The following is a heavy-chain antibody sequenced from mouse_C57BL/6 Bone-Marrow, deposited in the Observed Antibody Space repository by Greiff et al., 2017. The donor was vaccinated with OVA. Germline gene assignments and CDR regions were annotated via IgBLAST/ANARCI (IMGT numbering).Heavy chain of an antibody. CDR3: ARGGREYFDY. J-gene: IGHJ2*01. CDR2: INPGSGGT. Sequence: VQLQESGAELVRPGTSVKVSCKASGYAFTNSLIEWVKQRPGQGLEWIGVINPGSGGTNYNEKFKGKATLTADKSSSTAYMQLSSLTSEDSAVYFCARGGREYFDYWGQGTTLTVSS. D-gene: IGHD3-3*01. V-gene: IGHV1-54*01. CDR1: GYAFTNSL.